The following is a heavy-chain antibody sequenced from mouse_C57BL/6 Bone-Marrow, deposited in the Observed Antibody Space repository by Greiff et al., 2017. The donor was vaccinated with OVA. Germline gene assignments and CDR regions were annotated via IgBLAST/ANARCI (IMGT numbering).Heavy chain of an antibody. V-gene: IGHV5-9-1*02. CDR2: ISSGGDYI. CDR3: TRSYYSNCDY. Sequence: EVMLVESGEGLVKPGGSLKLSCAASGFTFSSYAMSWVRQTPEKRLEWVAYISSGGDYIYYADTVKGRLTINRDNARNTLYLQMSSLKSEDTAMYECTRSYYSNCDYWGQGTTLTVSS. D-gene: IGHD2-5*01. CDR1: GFTFSSYA. J-gene: IGHJ2*01.